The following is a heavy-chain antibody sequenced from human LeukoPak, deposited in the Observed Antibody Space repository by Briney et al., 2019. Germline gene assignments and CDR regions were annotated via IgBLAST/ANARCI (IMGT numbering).Heavy chain of an antibody. CDR3: AARGGQDAFDI. J-gene: IGHJ3*02. Sequence: ASVKVSCKASGYTFTSYDINWVRQATGQGLGWMGWMNPNSGNTGYAQKFQGRVTMTRNTSISTAYMELSSLGSEDTAVYYCAARGGQDAFDIWGQGTMVTVSS. D-gene: IGHD3-16*01. CDR2: MNPNSGNT. CDR1: GYTFTSYD. V-gene: IGHV1-8*01.